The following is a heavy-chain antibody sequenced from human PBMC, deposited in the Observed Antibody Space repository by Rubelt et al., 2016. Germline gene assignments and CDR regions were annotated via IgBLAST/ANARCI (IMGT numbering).Heavy chain of an antibody. CDR1: GGSFSGYY. J-gene: IGHJ6*02. CDR2: INHSGST. V-gene: IGHV4-34*01. CDR3: ARGRGGYGMDV. D-gene: IGHD3-16*01. Sequence: QVQLQQRGAGLLKPSETLSLTCAVYGGSFSGYYWSWIRQPPGKGLEWIGEINHSGSTNYNPSLKSRVTISVDTSKNQFSLKRSSVTAAETAVYYGARGRGGYGMDVWGQGTTVTVSS.